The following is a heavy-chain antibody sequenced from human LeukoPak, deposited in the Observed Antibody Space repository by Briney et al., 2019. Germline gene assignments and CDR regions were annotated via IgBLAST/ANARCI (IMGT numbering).Heavy chain of an antibody. CDR1: SGSISTSNYY. CDR3: ATSEGY. Sequence: SETLSLTCTVSSGSISTSNYYWGWVRQPPGKALEWIGNIFYSGSTYYSPSLKSRVTISLDTSKNQFSLKLSSVTAADTAVYYCATSEGYWGQGTLVTVSS. J-gene: IGHJ4*02. CDR2: IFYSGST. V-gene: IGHV4-39*07. D-gene: IGHD1-26*01.